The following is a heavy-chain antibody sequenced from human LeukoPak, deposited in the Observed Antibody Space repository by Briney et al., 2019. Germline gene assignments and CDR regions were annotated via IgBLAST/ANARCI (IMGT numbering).Heavy chain of an antibody. Sequence: SQTLSLTCTVSGGSISSDDYYWSWIRQSPGKGLEWIGYIYYSGSTYYNPSLMGRLTISVDKSKNQFSLKLTSVTAADTAMNYCARNAGKYYRYFQHWGQGTVVSVSS. D-gene: IGHD2/OR15-2a*01. CDR1: GGSISSDDYY. CDR2: IYYSGST. V-gene: IGHV4-30-4*01. CDR3: ARNAGKYYRYFQH. J-gene: IGHJ1*01.